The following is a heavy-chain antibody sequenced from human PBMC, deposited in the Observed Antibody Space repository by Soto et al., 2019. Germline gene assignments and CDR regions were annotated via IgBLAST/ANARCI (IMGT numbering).Heavy chain of an antibody. CDR2: ISYDGSNK. CDR1: GFTFSSYA. CDR3: ARDGKQWYQRFDY. D-gene: IGHD6-19*01. Sequence: GGSLRLSCAASGFTFSSYAMHWVRQAPGKGLEWVAVISYDGSNKYYADSVKGRFTISRDNSKNTLYLQMNSLRAEDTAVYYCARDGKQWYQRFDYWGQGTLVTVSS. V-gene: IGHV3-30-3*01. J-gene: IGHJ4*02.